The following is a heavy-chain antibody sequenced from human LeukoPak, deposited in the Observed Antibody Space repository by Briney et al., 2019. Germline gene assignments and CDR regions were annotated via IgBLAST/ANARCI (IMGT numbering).Heavy chain of an antibody. Sequence: PSETLSLTCTVSGGSISSSSYYWGWIRQPPGKGLEWIGSIYYSGSTYYNPSLKSRVTISVDTSKNQFSLKLSSVTAANTAVYYCARGFPIVVVPAAMGYWGQGTLVTVSS. V-gene: IGHV4-39*01. CDR3: ARGFPIVVVPAAMGY. CDR2: IYYSGST. CDR1: GGSISSSSYY. J-gene: IGHJ4*02. D-gene: IGHD2-2*01.